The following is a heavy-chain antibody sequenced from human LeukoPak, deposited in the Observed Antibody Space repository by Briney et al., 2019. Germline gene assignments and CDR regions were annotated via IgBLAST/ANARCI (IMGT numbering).Heavy chain of an antibody. CDR2: ISSSGSTI. J-gene: IGHJ6*02. CDR3: AREGAIFGVVTAYYYYGMDV. V-gene: IGHV3-48*03. Sequence: PGGSLRLSCAASGFTFSSYEMNWVRQAPGKGLEWVSYISSSGSTIYYADTVKGRFTISRDNAKNSLYLQMNSLRAEDTAVYHCAREGAIFGVVTAYYYYGMDVWGQGTTVTVSS. CDR1: GFTFSSYE. D-gene: IGHD3-3*01.